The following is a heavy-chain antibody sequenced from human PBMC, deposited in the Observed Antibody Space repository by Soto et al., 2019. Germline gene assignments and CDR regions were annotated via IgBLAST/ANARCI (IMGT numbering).Heavy chain of an antibody. CDR1: GFTFSTYA. D-gene: IGHD5-18*01. CDR2: ISYDGANK. Sequence: QVHLVESGGGVVQPGRSLRLSCAASGFTFSTYAIHWVRQAPGKGLEWVAVISYDGANKYYADSVRGRFTISRDNSKNTLFLQMSSLGAEDTAVYYCAKDGGGYNYGYVMLDKYYYGMDVWGQGTTVTVSS. CDR3: AKDGGGYNYGYVMLDKYYYGMDV. J-gene: IGHJ6*02. V-gene: IGHV3-30-3*01.